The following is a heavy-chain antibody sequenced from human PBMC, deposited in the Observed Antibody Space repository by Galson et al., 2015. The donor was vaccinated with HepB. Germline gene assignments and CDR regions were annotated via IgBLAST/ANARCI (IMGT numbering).Heavy chain of an antibody. V-gene: IGHV3-49*03. CDR3: TRVLGYCSGGSCYWDAFDI. Sequence: SLRLSCAASGFTFGDYAMSWFRQAPGKGLEWVGFIRSKAYGGTTEYAASVKGRFTISRDDSKSIAYLQMNSLKTEDTAVYYCTRVLGYCSGGSCYWDAFDIWGQGTMVTVSS. CDR2: IRSKAYGGTT. J-gene: IGHJ3*02. CDR1: GFTFGDYA. D-gene: IGHD2-15*01.